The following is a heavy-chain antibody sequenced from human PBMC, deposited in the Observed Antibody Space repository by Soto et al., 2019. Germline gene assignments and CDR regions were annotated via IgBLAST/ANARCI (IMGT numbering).Heavy chain of an antibody. Sequence: ASVKVSCKASGYTFTSYGISWVRQAPGQGLEWMGWISAYNGNTNYAQKLQGRVTMTTDTSTSTAYMELRSLRSDDTAVYYCARGPVSDILTGGYYYYGMDVWGQGTTVTV. CDR2: ISAYNGNT. V-gene: IGHV1-18*04. J-gene: IGHJ6*02. D-gene: IGHD3-9*01. CDR1: GYTFTSYG. CDR3: ARGPVSDILTGGYYYYGMDV.